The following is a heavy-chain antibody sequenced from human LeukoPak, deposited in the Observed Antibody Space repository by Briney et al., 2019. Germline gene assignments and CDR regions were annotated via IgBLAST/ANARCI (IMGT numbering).Heavy chain of an antibody. Sequence: SETLSLTCTVSGGSISSYYWSWIRQPPGKGLEWIGYIYYSGSTNYNPSIKSRVTISVDTSKNQFSLKLSSVTAADTAVYYCARVSRLRFLEWLLPGLNFDYWGQGTLVTVSS. CDR3: ARVSRLRFLEWLLPGLNFDY. CDR2: IYYSGST. J-gene: IGHJ4*02. V-gene: IGHV4-59*01. CDR1: GGSISSYY. D-gene: IGHD3-3*01.